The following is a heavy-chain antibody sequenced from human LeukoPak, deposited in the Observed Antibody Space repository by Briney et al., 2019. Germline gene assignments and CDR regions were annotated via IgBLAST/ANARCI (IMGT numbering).Heavy chain of an antibody. CDR2: IKSKTDGGTT. CDR3: TTDYDILTGSKKPQSIDY. CDR1: GFTFSNAR. V-gene: IGHV3-15*01. Sequence: GGSLRLSCAASGFTFSNARMSWVRQAPGKGLEWVGRIKSKTDGGTTDYAAPVKGRFTISRDDSKNTLYLQMNSLKTEDTAVYYCTTDYDILTGSKKPQSIDYWGQGTLVTVSS. D-gene: IGHD3-9*01. J-gene: IGHJ4*02.